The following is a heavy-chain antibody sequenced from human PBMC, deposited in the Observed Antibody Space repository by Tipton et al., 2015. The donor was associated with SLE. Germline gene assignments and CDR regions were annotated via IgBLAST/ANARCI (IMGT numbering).Heavy chain of an antibody. J-gene: IGHJ4*02. CDR2: IYYTGTT. CDR1: GGSISSYY. V-gene: IGHV4-59*08. D-gene: IGHD2-8*01. CDR3: ARRYGTSFDY. Sequence: TLSLTRTVSGGSISSYYWSWIRQPPGKELEWIGHIYYTGTTYYNPSLKSRLTLSMDTSKNQFSLRVSSVTAADTAVYYCARRYGTSFDYWDQGTLVTVSS.